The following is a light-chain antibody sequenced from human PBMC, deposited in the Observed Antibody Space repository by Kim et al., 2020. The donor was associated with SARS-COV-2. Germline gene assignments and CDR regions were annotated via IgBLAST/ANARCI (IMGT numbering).Light chain of an antibody. CDR3: ASYTSSTTVA. V-gene: IGLV2-14*03. Sequence: QSALTQPASVSGSPGQSITISCTGTSSDVGSYNHVSWHQQHPGKGPKVMIYDVRNRPSGVSNRFSGSKSGNTASLTISGLQAEDEADYYCASYTSSTTVAFGGGTQLTVL. CDR2: DVR. J-gene: IGLJ2*01. CDR1: SSDVGSYNH.